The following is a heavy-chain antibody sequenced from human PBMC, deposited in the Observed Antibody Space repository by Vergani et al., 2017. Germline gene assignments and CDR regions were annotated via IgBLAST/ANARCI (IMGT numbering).Heavy chain of an antibody. CDR2: ISYDGTQK. CDR1: GFTSSYSG. J-gene: IGHJ1*01. Sequence: QVHLVESGGGVVQPGRSLRLSCVVSGFTSSYSGMHWVLPAPGKGLEWVAVISYDGTQKYYAYSVKGRFTISRDNSKSTLYLQMNSLRTEDTAVYYCATKSCGTPGCQIGYFREWGQGTLVTVSS. V-gene: IGHV3-30*03. CDR3: ATKSCGTPGCQIGYFRE. D-gene: IGHD1-1*01.